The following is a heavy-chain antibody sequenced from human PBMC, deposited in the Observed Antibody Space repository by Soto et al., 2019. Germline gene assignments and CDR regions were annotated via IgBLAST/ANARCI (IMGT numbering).Heavy chain of an antibody. J-gene: IGHJ4*02. V-gene: IGHV4-59*08. CDR2: IYYSGST. D-gene: IGHD4-17*01. Sequence: QVQLQESGPGLVKPSETLSLTCTVSGGSISSYYWSWIRQPPGKGLEWIGYIYYSGSTNYNPSLKSRFSLSADTSKNQFSLKVKSVTAADTAVYYCARRAFYGDYSDYWGQGTLVTVSS. CDR1: GGSISSYY. CDR3: ARRAFYGDYSDY.